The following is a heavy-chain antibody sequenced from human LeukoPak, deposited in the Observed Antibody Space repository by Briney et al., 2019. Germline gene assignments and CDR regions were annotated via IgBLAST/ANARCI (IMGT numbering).Heavy chain of an antibody. V-gene: IGHV4-30-2*06. CDR1: GGSISSGGYY. J-gene: IGHJ4*02. CDR2: VYHSGST. CDR3: ARANYPVTPFDY. Sequence: SETLSLTCTVSGGSISSGGYYWIWIRQSPGKGLEWIGYVYHSGSTYYNPSLKSRVTISVDRSKNQFSLKLSSVTAADTAVYYCARANYPVTPFDYWGQGTLVTVSS. D-gene: IGHD1-7*01.